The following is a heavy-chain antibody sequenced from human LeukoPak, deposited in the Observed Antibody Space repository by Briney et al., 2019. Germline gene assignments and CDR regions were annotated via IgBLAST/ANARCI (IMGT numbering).Heavy chain of an antibody. D-gene: IGHD3-16*01. CDR1: GGSFSGYY. J-gene: IGHJ4*02. Sequence: SETLSLTCAVYGGSFSGYYWSWIRQPPGKGLEWIGEINHSGSTNYNPSLKSRVTISVDTSKNQFSLKLSSVTAADTAVYYCASRNYDYVWGSPDYWGQGTLVTVSS. CDR3: ASRNYDYVWGSPDY. CDR2: INHSGST. V-gene: IGHV4-34*01.